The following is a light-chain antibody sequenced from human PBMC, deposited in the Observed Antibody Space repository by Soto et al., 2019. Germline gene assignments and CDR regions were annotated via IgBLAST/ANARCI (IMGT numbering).Light chain of an antibody. V-gene: IGLV2-14*01. J-gene: IGLJ2*01. CDR3: SSYTSSSTLV. CDR1: SSDIGGYNY. CDR2: DVS. Sequence: QAVVTQPASVSGSPGQSITISCTGTSSDIGGYNYVSWYQQHPGKAPKLMIYDVSNRPSGVSDRFSGSISGNTASLSISGLQAEDEADYYCSSYTSSSTLVFGGGTKLTVL.